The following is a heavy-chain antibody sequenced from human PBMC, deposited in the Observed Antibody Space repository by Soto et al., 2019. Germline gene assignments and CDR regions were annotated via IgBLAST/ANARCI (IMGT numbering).Heavy chain of an antibody. V-gene: IGHV4-39*01. Sequence: KPSDTLSLTCSVSGDSISSSSQYWGWIRQPPGKGLEWIGSIHYSGTSYYNPSLKSRVTIFVDTSKNQFSLKLSSVTAADTAAYYCARVFYYDSSGYYLSTRVDNWFDAWGQGTLLTAFS. CDR1: GDSISSSSQY. CDR3: ARVFYYDSSGYYLSTRVDNWFDA. J-gene: IGHJ5*02. D-gene: IGHD3-22*01. CDR2: IHYSGTS.